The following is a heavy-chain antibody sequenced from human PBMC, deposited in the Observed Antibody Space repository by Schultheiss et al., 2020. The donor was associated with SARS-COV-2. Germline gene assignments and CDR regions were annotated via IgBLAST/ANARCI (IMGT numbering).Heavy chain of an antibody. CDR3: AKRGLGFHQLLYGDAFDI. CDR2: ISSSSSYI. V-gene: IGHV3-21*01. J-gene: IGHJ3*02. Sequence: GGSLRLSCAASGFTFSSYSMNWVRQAPGKGLEWVSSISSSSSYIYYADSVKGRFTISRDNAKNSLYLQMNSLRAEDTAVYYCAKRGLGFHQLLYGDAFDIWGQGTMVTVSS. CDR1: GFTFSSYS. D-gene: IGHD2-2*02.